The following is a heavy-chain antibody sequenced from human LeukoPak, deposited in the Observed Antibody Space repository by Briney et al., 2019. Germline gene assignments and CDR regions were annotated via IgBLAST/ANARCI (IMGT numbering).Heavy chain of an antibody. J-gene: IGHJ4*02. CDR2: ISGSISGSGGST. D-gene: IGHD6-19*01. CDR1: GFAFSAYA. V-gene: IGHV3-23*01. CDR3: AKEGIAVASFDY. Sequence: GASLRLSCAASGFAFSAYAMRWVRQAPGKGLEWVSAISGSISGSGGSTYYADSVKGRFTISRDNSKNTLFLQLNSLRAEDTAVYYCAKEGIAVASFDYWGQGTLVTVSS.